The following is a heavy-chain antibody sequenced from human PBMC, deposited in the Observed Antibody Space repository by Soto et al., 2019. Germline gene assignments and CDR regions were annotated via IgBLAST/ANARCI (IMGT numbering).Heavy chain of an antibody. J-gene: IGHJ4*02. CDR1: GFTFSNYA. V-gene: IGHV3-30*04. CDR3: ARSLNYRGSGSYQDY. CDR2: ISYDGRNK. Sequence: QVQLVESGGGVVQPGRSLRLACADSGFTFSNYAMHWVRQAPGKGLEWVAVISYDGRNKYYADSVKGRFTISRDNSKNKLYLQMTSLGAEDTALYYCARSLNYRGSGSYQDYWGQGTLVTVSS. D-gene: IGHD3-10*01.